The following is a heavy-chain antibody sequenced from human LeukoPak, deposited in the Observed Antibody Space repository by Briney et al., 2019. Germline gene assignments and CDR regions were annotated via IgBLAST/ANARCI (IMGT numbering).Heavy chain of an antibody. CDR1: GGSISSYY. CDR3: ARYGEQLEAFDI. D-gene: IGHD6-13*01. J-gene: IGHJ3*02. V-gene: IGHV4-59*01. Sequence: SETLSLTCTVSGGSISSYYWSWIRQPPGKGLEWIGYIYYSGSTNYNPSLKSRVTISVDTSKNQFSLKLSSLTAADSAVYYCARYGEQLEAFDIWGQGTMVTVSS. CDR2: IYYSGST.